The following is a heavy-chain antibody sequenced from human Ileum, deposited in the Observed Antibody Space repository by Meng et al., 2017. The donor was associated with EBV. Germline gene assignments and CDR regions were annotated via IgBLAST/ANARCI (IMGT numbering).Heavy chain of an antibody. CDR3: ATGVADFEY. Sequence: VQLVKSGVEEKKPGASVKVSCKASGYTFTSYDINWVRQGTGQGLEWMGWMNPNRGTTGYAQKFQGRVTMTRNISKSTAYMDLCSLRSEDTAVYYCATGVADFEYWGQGTLVTVSS. CDR1: GYTFTSYD. D-gene: IGHD6-19*01. CDR2: MNPNRGTT. V-gene: IGHV1-8*01. J-gene: IGHJ4*02.